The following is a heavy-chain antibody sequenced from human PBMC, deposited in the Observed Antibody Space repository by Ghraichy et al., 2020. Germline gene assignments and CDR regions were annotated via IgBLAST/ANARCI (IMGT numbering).Heavy chain of an antibody. V-gene: IGHV4-34*01. CDR2: INHSGST. J-gene: IGHJ4*02. Sequence: SETLSLTCAVYGGSFSGYYWSWIRQPPGKGLEWIGEINHSGSTNYNPSLKSRVTISVDTSKNQFSLKLSSVTAADTAVYYCARKGYRRAGVDYWGQGTLVTVSS. CDR3: ARKGYRRAGVDY. D-gene: IGHD2-2*01. CDR1: GGSFSGYY.